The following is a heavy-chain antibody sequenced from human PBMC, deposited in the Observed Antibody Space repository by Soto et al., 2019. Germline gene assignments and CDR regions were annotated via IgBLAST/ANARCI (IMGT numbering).Heavy chain of an antibody. CDR1: GGTCSSYA. CDR2: IIPIFGTA. J-gene: IGHJ5*02. Sequence: QVQLVQSGAEVKKPGSSVKVSCKASGGTCSSYAISWVRQAPGQGLEWMGGIIPIFGTANYAQKFQGRVMITRDESSCAVSMELRSLSSEETAGYYFARDACFYYSSGSQWFGPWGQGKLVTPSS. D-gene: IGHD3-22*01. CDR3: ARDACFYYSSGSQWFGP. V-gene: IGHV1-69*01.